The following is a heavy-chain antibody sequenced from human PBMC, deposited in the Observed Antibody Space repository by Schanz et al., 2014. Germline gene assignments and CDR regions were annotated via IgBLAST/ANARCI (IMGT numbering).Heavy chain of an antibody. CDR3: ATWSETRLFHN. J-gene: IGHJ4*02. Sequence: QVQLQQWGAGLLKPSETLSLTCAFSGGSFSGYWWTWVRQSPGKALEWIGEVNHGGNTNYNPSLKSRVTVPVDMSKKQFSLRLSSVTAADTAAYYCATWSETRLFHNWGQGTLVTVSS. CDR2: VNHGGNT. D-gene: IGHD1-7*01. V-gene: IGHV4-34*01. CDR1: GGSFSGYW.